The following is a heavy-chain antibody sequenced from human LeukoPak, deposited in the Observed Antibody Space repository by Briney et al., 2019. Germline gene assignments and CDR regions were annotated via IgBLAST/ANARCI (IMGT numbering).Heavy chain of an antibody. Sequence: SETLSLTCTVSGGSISVYHWSWIRQPPGKGLEWIGYLYDTGITNYSPSLKSRATISVDTSNNQTSLKLTSVTAADTAIYFCAKEGMGSEATTADGAFDIWGQGTTVTVSS. V-gene: IGHV4-4*08. D-gene: IGHD1-26*01. CDR2: LYDTGIT. CDR3: AKEGMGSEATTADGAFDI. CDR1: GGSISVYH. J-gene: IGHJ3*02.